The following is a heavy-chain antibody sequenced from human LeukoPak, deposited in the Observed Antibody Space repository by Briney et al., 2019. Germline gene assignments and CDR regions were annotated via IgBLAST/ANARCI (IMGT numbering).Heavy chain of an antibody. CDR1: GGSISSYY. CDR3: ARASREASITGTTSFLYYYYYYMDV. V-gene: IGHV4-4*07. D-gene: IGHD1-20*01. J-gene: IGHJ6*03. CDR2: IYTSGST. Sequence: KPSETLSLTCTVPGGSISSYYWSWIRQPAGKGLEWIGRIYTSGSTNYNPSLKSRVTMSVDTSKNQFSLKLSSVTAADTAVYYCARASREASITGTTSFLYYYYYYMDVWGKGTTVTVSS.